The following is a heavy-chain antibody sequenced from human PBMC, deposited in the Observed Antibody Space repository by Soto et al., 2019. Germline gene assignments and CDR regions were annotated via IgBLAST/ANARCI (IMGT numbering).Heavy chain of an antibody. CDR3: ARHEAPSGWYFDY. J-gene: IGHJ4*02. D-gene: IGHD6-19*01. CDR1: GGYISSSSYY. Sequence: QLQLQESGPGLVKPSETLSLTCTVSGGYISSSSYYWGWIRKPPGKGLEWIGTIYYSGSTYYNPSLKSRVTISVDTSKNQFSLNLSSVTAADTAVYYCARHEAPSGWYFDYWGQGTLVTVSS. CDR2: IYYSGST. V-gene: IGHV4-39*01.